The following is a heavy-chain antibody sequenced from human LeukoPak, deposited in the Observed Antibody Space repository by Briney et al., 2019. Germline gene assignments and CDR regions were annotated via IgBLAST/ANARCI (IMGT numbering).Heavy chain of an antibody. J-gene: IGHJ6*02. V-gene: IGHV4-34*01. CDR3: AKLGGSRYYYYYGMDV. D-gene: IGHD7-27*01. CDR1: GGSFSGYY. CDR2: INHSGST. Sequence: SETLSLTCAVYGGSFSGYYWSWIRQLPGKGLEWIGEINHSGSTNYNPSLKSRVTISVDTSKNQFSLKLSSVTAADTAVYYCAKLGGSRYYYYYGMDVWGQGTSVTVSS.